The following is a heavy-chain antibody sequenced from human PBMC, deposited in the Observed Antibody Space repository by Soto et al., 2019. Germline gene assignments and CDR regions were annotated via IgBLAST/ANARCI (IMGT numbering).Heavy chain of an antibody. CDR3: ARGGSGWSFDY. D-gene: IGHD6-19*01. V-gene: IGHV1-69*02. J-gene: IGHJ4*02. Sequence: QVQLVQSGAEVKKPGSSVKVSCKASGGTFSSYTISWVRQAPGQGLEWMGRIIPILGIANYAQKFQGRVTITADKSTSTAYMELSSLRSEDTAVYYCARGGSGWSFDYWGQGTLVTVSS. CDR2: IIPILGIA. CDR1: GGTFSSYT.